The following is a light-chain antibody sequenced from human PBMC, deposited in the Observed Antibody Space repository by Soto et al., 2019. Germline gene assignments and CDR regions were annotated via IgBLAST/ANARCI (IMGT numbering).Light chain of an antibody. V-gene: IGLV1-40*01. CDR2: GNS. CDR1: NSNIGAGYD. Sequence: QAVVTQPPSVSGAPGQRVTISCTGSNSNIGAGYDVHWYQQLPGTAPKLLIYGNSNRPSGVPDRFSGSKSGTSASLAITGLQAEDEADYYCQSYDSSLSGYVFGTGTQLTVL. CDR3: QSYDSSLSGYV. J-gene: IGLJ1*01.